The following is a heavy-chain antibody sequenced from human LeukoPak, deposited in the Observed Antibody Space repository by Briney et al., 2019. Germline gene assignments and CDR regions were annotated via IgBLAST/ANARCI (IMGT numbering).Heavy chain of an antibody. Sequence: PGGSLRLSCAASGFTVSSNCMSWVRQAPGKGLEWVSSISSSSSYIYYADSVKGRFTISRDNAKNSLYLQMNSLRAEDTAVYYCARDFRDGYNRPYWGQGTLVTVSS. J-gene: IGHJ4*02. V-gene: IGHV3-21*01. CDR2: ISSSSSYI. CDR1: GFTVSSNC. D-gene: IGHD5-24*01. CDR3: ARDFRDGYNRPY.